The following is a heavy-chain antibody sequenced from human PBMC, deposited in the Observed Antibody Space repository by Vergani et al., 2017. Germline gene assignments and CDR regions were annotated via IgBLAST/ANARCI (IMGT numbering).Heavy chain of an antibody. CDR2: INAGNGNT. J-gene: IGHJ5*02. V-gene: IGHV1-3*01. Sequence: QVQLVQSGAEVKKPGASVKVSCKASGYTFTSYAMHWVRQAPGQRLEWMGWINAGNGNTKYSQKFQGRVTITRDPSASTAYMELVSLRSEDTAVYYCARSCSRTCCYLSGFDPWGQGTLVTVSS. CDR3: ARSCSRTCCYLSGFDP. CDR1: GYTFTSYA. D-gene: IGHD2-2*01.